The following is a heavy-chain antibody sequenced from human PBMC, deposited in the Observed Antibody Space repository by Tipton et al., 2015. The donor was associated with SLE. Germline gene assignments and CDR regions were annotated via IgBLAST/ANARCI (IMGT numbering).Heavy chain of an antibody. D-gene: IGHD3-3*01. CDR2: IYYSGST. Sequence: TLSLTCTVSGGSISSYYWSWIRQPPGKGLEWIGYIYYSGSTNYNPSLKSRVTISVDTSKNQLSLKLSSVTAADTAVYYCARTQGVWSGYYMDYWGQGTLVTVSS. V-gene: IGHV4-59*01. CDR1: GGSISSYY. CDR3: ARTQGVWSGYYMDY. J-gene: IGHJ4*02.